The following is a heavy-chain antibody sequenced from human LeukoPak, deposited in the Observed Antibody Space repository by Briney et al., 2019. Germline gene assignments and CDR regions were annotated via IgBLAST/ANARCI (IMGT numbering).Heavy chain of an antibody. Sequence: PSETLSLTCSVSGASISSHYWSWIRQPPGKGLEWIGYIHYSGSTNCNPSLKSRVTISLDTSKNQFSLKLTSVTAADTAVYYCARVYSGYDYPFDFWGQGTLVTVSS. CDR1: GASISSHY. V-gene: IGHV4-59*11. CDR3: ARVYSGYDYPFDF. J-gene: IGHJ4*02. CDR2: IHYSGST. D-gene: IGHD5-12*01.